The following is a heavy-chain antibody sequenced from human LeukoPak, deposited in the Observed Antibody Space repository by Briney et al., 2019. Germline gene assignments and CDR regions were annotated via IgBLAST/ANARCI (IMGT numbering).Heavy chain of an antibody. CDR1: GDTYISYA. V-gene: IGHV1-69*01. D-gene: IGHD6-19*01. J-gene: IGHJ4*02. Sequence: VKVSCKASGDTYISYAISWVRQAPGQGLEWMGGIIPIFGTANYAQKFQGRVTITADESTSTAYMELSSLRSEDTAVYYCARGRMAGTYVFDSWGQGTLVTVSS. CDR3: ARGRMAGTYVFDS. CDR2: IIPIFGTA.